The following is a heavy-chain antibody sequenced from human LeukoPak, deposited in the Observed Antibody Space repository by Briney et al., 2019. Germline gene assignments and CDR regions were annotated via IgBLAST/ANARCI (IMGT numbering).Heavy chain of an antibody. Sequence: SVKVSCKASGGTFSSYAISWVRQAPGQGLEWMGRIIPILGIANYAQKFQGRVTITADKSTSTAYMELSSLRSEDTAVYYCAKYSYGSHYFDYWGQGTLVTVSS. V-gene: IGHV1-69*04. CDR3: AKYSYGSHYFDY. CDR2: IIPILGIA. CDR1: GGTFSSYA. D-gene: IGHD5-18*01. J-gene: IGHJ4*02.